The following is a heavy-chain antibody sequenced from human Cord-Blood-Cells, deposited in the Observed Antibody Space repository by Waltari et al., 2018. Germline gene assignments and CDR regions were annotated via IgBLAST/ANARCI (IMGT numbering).Heavy chain of an antibody. CDR2: TYYRSKWYN. V-gene: IGHV6-1*01. CDR3: ARGLFVLVVYAPSDAFDI. D-gene: IGHD2-8*02. J-gene: IGHJ3*02. Sequence: QVQLQQSGPGLVKPSQTLSLTCAISGDSVSSNSAAWNWIRQSPSRGLEWLGRTYYRSKWYNDYAVSVKSRITINPDTSKNQFSLQLNSVTPEDTAVYYCARGLFVLVVYAPSDAFDIWGQGTMVTVSS. CDR1: GDSVSSNSAA.